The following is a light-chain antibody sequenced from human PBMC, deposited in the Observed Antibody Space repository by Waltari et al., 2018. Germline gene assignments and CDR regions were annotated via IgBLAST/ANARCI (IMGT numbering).Light chain of an antibody. J-gene: IGKJ1*01. CDR2: ETS. CDR3: QQYGITWT. CDR1: QSVRTAN. Sequence: EIVLTQSPGTLSLSPGESATLSCRASQSVRTANLAWFQKRPGQAPRLLIYETSRRVTGIPDRFSGSGSGTDFTLTISRLEPGDFAVYYCQQYGITWTFGQGTKVEIK. V-gene: IGKV3-20*01.